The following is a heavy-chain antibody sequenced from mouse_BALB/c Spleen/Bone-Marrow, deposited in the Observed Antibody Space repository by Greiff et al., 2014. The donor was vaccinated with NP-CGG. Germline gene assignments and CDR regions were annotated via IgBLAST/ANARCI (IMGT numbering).Heavy chain of an antibody. Sequence: VQLQESGAELAKPGASVKMSCKASGYTFTSYWMHWVKQGPGQGLEWIGYINPSTGYTDYKQKFKDKATLTADKSSSTAYMQRSSLTSEDSAVYYCARGGNWDWFAYWGQGTLVTVSA. D-gene: IGHD4-1*01. J-gene: IGHJ3*01. V-gene: IGHV1-7*01. CDR1: GYTFTSYW. CDR2: INPSTGYT. CDR3: ARGGNWDWFAY.